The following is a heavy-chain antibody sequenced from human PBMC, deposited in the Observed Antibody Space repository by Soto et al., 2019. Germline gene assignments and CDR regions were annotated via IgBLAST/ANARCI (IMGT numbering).Heavy chain of an antibody. CDR2: VYHSGTT. D-gene: IGHD5-12*01. V-gene: IGHV4-4*02. Sequence: SETLSLTCAVSGVSISDNWWSWARHPPGKGREWIGEVYHSGTTYYNPSLKRRVTISLDKSASQISLTLNSVTAADTAVYYCARQVALAPTRAFDSWGKGTL. CDR1: GVSISDNW. CDR3: ARQVALAPTRAFDS. J-gene: IGHJ4*02.